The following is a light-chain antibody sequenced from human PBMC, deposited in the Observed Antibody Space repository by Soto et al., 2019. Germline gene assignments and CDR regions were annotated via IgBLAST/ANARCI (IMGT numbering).Light chain of an antibody. CDR1: SSDVGGYNY. V-gene: IGLV2-14*01. Sequence: QSVLTQPASVSGSPGQSITISCTGTSSDVGGYNYVSWYQQHPGKAPKLMIYEVSNRPSGVSNRFSRSKSGKPASLSISGLTGEDEADYSCSSYTSSSPPYVFGTGPKLTVL. J-gene: IGLJ1*01. CDR2: EVS. CDR3: SSYTSSSPPYV.